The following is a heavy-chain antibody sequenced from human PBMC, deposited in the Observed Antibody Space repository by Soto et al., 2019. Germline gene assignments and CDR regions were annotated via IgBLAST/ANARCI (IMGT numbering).Heavy chain of an antibody. CDR1: GFTFSGSA. J-gene: IGHJ4*02. CDR3: TRHDFWSGYYRDY. Sequence: GGSLRLSCAASGFTFSGSAMHWVRQASGKGLEWVGRIRSKANSYATAYAASVKGRFTISRDDSKNTAYLQMNSLKTEDTAVYYCTRHDFWSGYYRDYWGQGTLVTVSS. V-gene: IGHV3-73*01. D-gene: IGHD3-3*01. CDR2: IRSKANSYAT.